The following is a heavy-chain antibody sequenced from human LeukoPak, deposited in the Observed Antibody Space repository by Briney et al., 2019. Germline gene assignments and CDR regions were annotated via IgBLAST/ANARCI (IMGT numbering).Heavy chain of an antibody. Sequence: PGGSLRPSCAASGFTFSSYAMSWVRQAPGKGLEWVSAISGSGGSTYYADSVKGRFTISRDNSKNTLYLQMNSQRAEDTAVYYCAKGTSGYDSHDPFDYWGQGTLVTVYS. D-gene: IGHD5-12*01. V-gene: IGHV3-23*01. CDR2: ISGSGGST. CDR1: GFTFSSYA. CDR3: AKGTSGYDSHDPFDY. J-gene: IGHJ4*02.